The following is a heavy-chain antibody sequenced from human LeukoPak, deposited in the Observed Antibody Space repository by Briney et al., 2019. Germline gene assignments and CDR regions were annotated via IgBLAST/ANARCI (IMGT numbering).Heavy chain of an antibody. CDR2: ISAYNGNT. D-gene: IGHD3-22*01. J-gene: IGHJ6*02. V-gene: IGHV1-18*01. Sequence: ASVKVSCKASGYTFTSYGIGWVRQAPGQGLGWMGWISAYNGNTNYAQKLQGRVTMTTDTSTSTAYMELRSLRSDDTAVYYCARETAYYYDSSGYYPGYYYYGMDVWGQGTTVTVSS. CDR3: ARETAYYYDSSGYYPGYYYYGMDV. CDR1: GYTFTSYG.